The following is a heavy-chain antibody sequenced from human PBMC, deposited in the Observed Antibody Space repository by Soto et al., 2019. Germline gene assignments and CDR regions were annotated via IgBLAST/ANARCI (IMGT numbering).Heavy chain of an antibody. CDR2: IYYSGST. V-gene: IGHV4-61*01. Sequence: SETLSLTCTVSGGSVSSGSYYWSWIRQPPGKGLEWIGYIYYSGSTNYNPSLKSRVTISVDTSKNQFSLKLSSVTAADTAVYYCARDNYDFWSGSPNYGMDVWGQGTPVTVYS. D-gene: IGHD3-3*01. CDR1: GGSVSSGSYY. CDR3: ARDNYDFWSGSPNYGMDV. J-gene: IGHJ6*02.